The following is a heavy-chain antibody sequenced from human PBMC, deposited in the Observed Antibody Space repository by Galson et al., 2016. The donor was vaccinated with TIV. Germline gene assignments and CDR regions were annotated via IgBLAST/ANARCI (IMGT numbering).Heavy chain of an antibody. CDR1: GYTFTRHY. Sequence: SVKVSCKASGYTFTRHYMHWVRQAPGQGLEWMGIINPITGITTYAQNFQGRVTMTRDTSTSTVQMELSSLRSEDTAVYYCARWFDSSGYYYFDYWGQGSLLTVSS. CDR2: INPITGIT. D-gene: IGHD3-22*01. J-gene: IGHJ4*02. CDR3: ARWFDSSGYYYFDY. V-gene: IGHV1-46*01.